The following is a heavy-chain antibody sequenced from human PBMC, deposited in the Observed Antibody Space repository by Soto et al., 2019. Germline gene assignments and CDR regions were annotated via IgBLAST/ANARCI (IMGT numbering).Heavy chain of an antibody. CDR3: AATQYYYGSGATKMGAGFFDY. CDR2: IYYSGST. J-gene: IGHJ4*02. Sequence: PSETLSLTCTVSGGSISSYYWSWIRQPPGKVLKWFGYIYYSGSTNYNPSLKSRVTISVDTSKNQFSLKLSSVTAADTAVYYCAATQYYYGSGATKMGAGFFDYWGQGTLVTVSS. CDR1: GGSISSYY. D-gene: IGHD3-10*01. V-gene: IGHV4-59*08.